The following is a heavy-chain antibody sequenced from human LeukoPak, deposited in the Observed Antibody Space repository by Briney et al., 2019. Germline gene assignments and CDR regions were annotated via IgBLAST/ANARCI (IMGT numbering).Heavy chain of an antibody. CDR2: MNPNSGNT. Sequence: ASVKVSCKASGYTFTSYDINWVRQATGQGLEWMGWMNPNSGNTGYAQKFQGRVTITRNTSISTAYMELSSLRSEDTAVYYCARDRTIRGGFDPWGQGTLVTVSS. V-gene: IGHV1-8*03. CDR1: GYTFTSYD. J-gene: IGHJ5*02. CDR3: ARDRTIRGGFDP. D-gene: IGHD3-3*01.